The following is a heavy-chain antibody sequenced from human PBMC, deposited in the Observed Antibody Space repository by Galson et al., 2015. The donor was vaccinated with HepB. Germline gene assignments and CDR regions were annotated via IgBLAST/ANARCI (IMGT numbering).Heavy chain of an antibody. CDR3: ARSLPYYYYYMDV. V-gene: IGHV3-20*01. CDR1: GFTFDDYG. Sequence: SLRLSCAASGFTFDDYGVSWVRQAPGKGLEWVSGINWNGGSTGYADSVTGRFTISRDNAKNSLYLQMNSLRAEDTALYHCARSLPYYYYYMDVWGKGTTVTVSS. CDR2: INWNGGST. J-gene: IGHJ6*03. D-gene: IGHD1-26*01.